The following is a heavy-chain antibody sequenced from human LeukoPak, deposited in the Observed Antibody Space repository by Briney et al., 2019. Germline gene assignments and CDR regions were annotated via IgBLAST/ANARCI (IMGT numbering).Heavy chain of an antibody. CDR1: GFTFSSHG. Sequence: GGSLRLSCAASGFTFSSHGMHWVRQAPGKGLEWVAFIRYDGSNKYYADSVKGRFTISRDNSKNTLYLQMNSLRAEDTAVYYCAKEDYYGSGRHFDYWGQGTLVTVSS. CDR2: IRYDGSNK. V-gene: IGHV3-30*02. CDR3: AKEDYYGSGRHFDY. D-gene: IGHD3-10*01. J-gene: IGHJ4*02.